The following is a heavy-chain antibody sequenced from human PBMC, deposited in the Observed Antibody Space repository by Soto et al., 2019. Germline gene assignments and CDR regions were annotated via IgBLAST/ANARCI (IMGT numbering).Heavy chain of an antibody. CDR1: GFTFTDYD. V-gene: IGHV1-8*01. Sequence: VKVSCKTSGFTFTDYDINWVRQASGQGLEWMGWMNANSGNTGYAQNFQGRVTMTRTTSSPTAYMELSGLESEDTAVYYCARGQYRRLDYWGQGTQVTVSS. CDR3: ARGQYRRLDY. J-gene: IGHJ4*02. D-gene: IGHD3-16*02. CDR2: MNANSGNT.